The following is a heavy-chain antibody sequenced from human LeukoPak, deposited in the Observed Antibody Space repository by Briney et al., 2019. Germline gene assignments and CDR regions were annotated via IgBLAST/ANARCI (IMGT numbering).Heavy chain of an antibody. CDR3: PRDHEASPFWRDAFDI. D-gene: IGHD3-3*01. CDR2: ISGYNYKT. J-gene: IGHJ3*02. CDR1: GYTLSSYD. Sequence: ASVKVSCMAFGYTLSSYDISWLRQAPGQGLEWIGWISGYNYKTKYAQTFQGRVAMTIDTSTKTVSMELGILRSDDTAVYYCPRDHEASPFWRDAFDIWGQGTMVTVSS. V-gene: IGHV1-18*04.